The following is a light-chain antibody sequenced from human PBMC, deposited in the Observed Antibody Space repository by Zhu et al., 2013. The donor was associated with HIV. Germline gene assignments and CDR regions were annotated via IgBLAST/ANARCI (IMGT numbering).Light chain of an antibody. J-gene: IGKJ1*01. CDR2: GAS. V-gene: IGKV3D-15*03. CDR1: QSVSSN. CDR3: QQYYKWPKT. Sequence: DIVLTQSPDTLSLSPGERATLSCRASQSVSSNFLAWYRQKPGQAPRLLIYGASIRATGIPARFSGSGSGTEFTLTISILQSEDFAVYYCQQYYKWPKTFGQGTKVEIK.